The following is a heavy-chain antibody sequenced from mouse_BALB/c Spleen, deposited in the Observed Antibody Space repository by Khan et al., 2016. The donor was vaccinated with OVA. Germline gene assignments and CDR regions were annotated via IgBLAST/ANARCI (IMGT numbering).Heavy chain of an antibody. Sequence: QLKESGGDSVKPGGSLKLSCAASGFTFSSYGMSWVRRTPDKRLEWVATISTGGSYTYYPDSVKGRFTISRDNAKHTLYLQMSRLKSEDTAMYYCSRQPGYYGSRSYFDYWGQGTTLTVSS. CDR2: ISTGGSYT. CDR3: SRQPGYYGSRSYFDY. V-gene: IGHV5-6*01. D-gene: IGHD1-1*01. J-gene: IGHJ2*01. CDR1: GFTFSSYG.